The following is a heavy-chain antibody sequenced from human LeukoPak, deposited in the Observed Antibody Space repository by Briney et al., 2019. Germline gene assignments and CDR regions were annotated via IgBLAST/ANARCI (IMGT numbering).Heavy chain of an antibody. V-gene: IGHV1-46*01. CDR3: ARGGLGSGSYTFFDY. CDR2: INPNGGGT. J-gene: IGHJ4*02. Sequence: GASVKVSCKASGYTFTGYYVHWVRQAPGQGLEWMGIINPNGGGTNYAQKFQGRVTMTRDASTSTVYMELSSLRSEDTAVYYCARGGLGSGSYTFFDYWGQGTLVTVSS. CDR1: GYTFTGYY. D-gene: IGHD1-26*01.